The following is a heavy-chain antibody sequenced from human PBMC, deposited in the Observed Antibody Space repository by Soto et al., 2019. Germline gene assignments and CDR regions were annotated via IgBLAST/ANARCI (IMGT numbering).Heavy chain of an antibody. CDR3: ARAVVPAAILSP. V-gene: IGHV1-3*01. J-gene: IGHJ5*02. CDR1: GYTFTSYA. Sequence: ASVKVSCKASGYTFTSYAMHWVRQAPGQRLEWMGWINAGNGNTKYSQKFQGRVTITRDTSASTAYMELSSLRSEDTAVYYCARAVVPAAILSPWGQGTLVTVSS. CDR2: INAGNGNT. D-gene: IGHD2-2*02.